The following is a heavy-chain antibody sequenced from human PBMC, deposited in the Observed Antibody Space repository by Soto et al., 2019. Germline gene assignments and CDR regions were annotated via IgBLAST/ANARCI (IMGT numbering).Heavy chain of an antibody. Sequence: VKVSCKASGGTFSSYAISWVRQAPGQGLEWMGGIIPIFGTANYAQKFQGRVTITADKSTSTAYMELSSLRSEDTAVYYCARYTDYYDSSGYLDYWGQGTLVTVSS. CDR2: IIPIFGTA. J-gene: IGHJ4*02. CDR3: ARYTDYYDSSGYLDY. V-gene: IGHV1-69*06. D-gene: IGHD3-22*01. CDR1: GGTFSSYA.